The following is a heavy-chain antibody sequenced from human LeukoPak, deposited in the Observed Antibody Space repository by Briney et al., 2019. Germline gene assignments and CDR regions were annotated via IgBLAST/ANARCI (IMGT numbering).Heavy chain of an antibody. V-gene: IGHV3-48*03. CDR1: GFTFISYE. Sequence: GGSLTLSCAVSGFTFISYEINWARQAPGEGLEWVSYISSSGSTTYYADSVKCRFTISRDNAKNSLYLQMNSLRAEDTAVYYCARASRGLSSYFDLWGRGTLVTVSS. CDR3: ARASRGLSSYFDL. J-gene: IGHJ2*01. D-gene: IGHD3-16*01. CDR2: ISSSGSTT.